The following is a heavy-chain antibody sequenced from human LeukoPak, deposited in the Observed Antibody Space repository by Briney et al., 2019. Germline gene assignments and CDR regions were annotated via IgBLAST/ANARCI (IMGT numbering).Heavy chain of an antibody. CDR1: GVSISSSSYY. CDR2: IYYSGST. CDR3: ASFYCSGGSCYQYYSYYYMDV. V-gene: IGHV4-39*01. D-gene: IGHD2-15*01. J-gene: IGHJ6*03. Sequence: SETLSLTCTVSGVSISSSSYYWGWIRQPPGKGLEWIGSIYYSGSTYSNPSLQSRFTISVDTSKNQFSLKLNSVTAADTAVYYCASFYCSGGSCYQYYSYYYMDVWGKGTTVTISS.